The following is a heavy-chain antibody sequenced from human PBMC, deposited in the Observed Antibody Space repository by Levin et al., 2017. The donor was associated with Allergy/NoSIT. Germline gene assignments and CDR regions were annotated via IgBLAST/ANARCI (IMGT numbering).Heavy chain of an antibody. CDR1: GFTFSSYA. CDR3: AKDHIAVAGTDFDY. CDR2: ISGSGGST. J-gene: IGHJ4*02. D-gene: IGHD6-19*01. V-gene: IGHV3-23*01. Sequence: RASETLSLTCAASGFTFSSYAMSWVRQAPGKGLEWVSAISGSGGSTYYADSVKGRFTISRDNSKNTLYLQMNSLRAEDTAVYYCAKDHIAVAGTDFDYWGQGTLVTVSS.